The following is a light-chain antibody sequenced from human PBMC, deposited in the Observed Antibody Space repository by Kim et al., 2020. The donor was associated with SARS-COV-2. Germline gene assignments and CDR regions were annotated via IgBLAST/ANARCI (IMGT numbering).Light chain of an antibody. V-gene: IGKV1-5*03. CDR1: QTINTW. CDR2: KAS. J-gene: IGKJ1*01. Sequence: DIQMTQSPSTLSASVGDRVTITCRASQTINTWLAWYQQKPGKAPNLLIYKASNLQRGVPSRFSGSGSGTEFTPTISSLQLDYFATYYCLRYNTFAGTFGQGPKVDI. CDR3: LRYNTFAGT.